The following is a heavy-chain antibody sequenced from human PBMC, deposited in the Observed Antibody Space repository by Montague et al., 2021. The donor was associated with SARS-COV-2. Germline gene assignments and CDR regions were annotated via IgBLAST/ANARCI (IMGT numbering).Heavy chain of an antibody. CDR1: GGSISDGGYS. D-gene: IGHD5-18*01. CDR2: VYYSGST. V-gene: IGHV4-31*03. CDR3: AREGGRIQLWLRGDDAFNI. Sequence: TLSLTCTVSGGSISDGGYSWTWIRQHPGKGLEWIGYVYYSGSTFYNPSLESRITISVDTSKNQFSLKLSSVTAADTAVYYCAREGGRIQLWLRGDDAFNIWDQGTLVTVSS. J-gene: IGHJ3*02.